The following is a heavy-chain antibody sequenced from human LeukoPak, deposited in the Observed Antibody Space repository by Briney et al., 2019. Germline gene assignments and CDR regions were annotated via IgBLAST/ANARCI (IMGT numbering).Heavy chain of an antibody. J-gene: IGHJ4*02. V-gene: IGHV3-23*01. Sequence: GALRLSCAASGFTFSSYAMSWVRQAPGKGLEWGSAISGSGGSTYYADSVKGRFTISRDNSKNTLYLQMNSLRAEDTAVYYCAKVAAAILYYFDYWGQGTLVTVSS. CDR2: ISGSGGST. CDR3: AKVAAAILYYFDY. D-gene: IGHD2-2*02. CDR1: GFTFSSYA.